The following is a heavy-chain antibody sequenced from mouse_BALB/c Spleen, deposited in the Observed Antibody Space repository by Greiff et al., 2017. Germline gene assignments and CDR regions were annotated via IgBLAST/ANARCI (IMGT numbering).Heavy chain of an antibody. Sequence: EVKLMESGGGLVQPGGSLKLSCAASGFTFSSYTMSWVRQTPEKRLEWVAYISNGGGSTYYPDTVKGRFTISRDNAKNTLYLQMSSLKSEDTAMYYCARHDGSTVFAYWGQGTLVTVSA. CDR3: ARHDGSTVFAY. CDR2: ISNGGGST. D-gene: IGHD1-1*01. J-gene: IGHJ3*01. V-gene: IGHV5-12-2*01. CDR1: GFTFSSYT.